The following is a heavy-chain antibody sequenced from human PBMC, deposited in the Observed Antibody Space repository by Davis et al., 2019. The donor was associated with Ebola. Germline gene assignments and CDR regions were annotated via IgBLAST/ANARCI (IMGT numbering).Heavy chain of an antibody. CDR3: ARKLAGIVVVPAAPDYNWFDP. D-gene: IGHD2-2*01. J-gene: IGHJ5*02. V-gene: IGHV4-31*11. CDR1: GGSFSGYY. Sequence: PSETLSLTCAVYGGSFSGYYWSWIRQHPGKGLEWIGYIYYSGSTYYNPSLKSRVTISVDTSKNQFSLKLSSVTAADTAVYYCARKLAGIVVVPAAPDYNWFDPWGQGTLVTVSS. CDR2: IYYSGST.